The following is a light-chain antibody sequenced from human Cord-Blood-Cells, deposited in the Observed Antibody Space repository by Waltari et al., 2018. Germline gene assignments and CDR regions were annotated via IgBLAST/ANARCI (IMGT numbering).Light chain of an antibody. V-gene: IGKV3-20*01. Sequence: IVLTHSPGTLSFSPGVRATLPCRARQSVSSSYLARYQHKPSQSPRLLIYGASSRATGIPDRFSGSGSGTDFTLTSSRLEPDDFAVYYCQQYGSSPLTFGGGTKVEIK. CDR3: QQYGSSPLT. CDR1: QSVSSSY. J-gene: IGKJ4*01. CDR2: GAS.